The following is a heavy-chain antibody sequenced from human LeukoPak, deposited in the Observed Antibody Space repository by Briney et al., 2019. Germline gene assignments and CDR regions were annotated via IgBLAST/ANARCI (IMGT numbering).Heavy chain of an antibody. CDR1: GYSFTNYW. CDR3: ARSGYSGYESVY. Sequence: GESLKISCKGSGYSFTNYWIGWVRQMPGKGLEWMGIVFPADSDTRYSPSFQGQVTISADKSISTAYLQWRSLKASDTAMYYCARSGYSGYESVYWGQGTLVTVSS. J-gene: IGHJ4*02. D-gene: IGHD5-12*01. CDR2: VFPADSDT. V-gene: IGHV5-51*01.